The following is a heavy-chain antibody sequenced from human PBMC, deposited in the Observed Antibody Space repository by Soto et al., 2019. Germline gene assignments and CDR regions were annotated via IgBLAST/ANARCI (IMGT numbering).Heavy chain of an antibody. CDR2: IYWDDDK. CDR3: AHSRTPLKIPIDAFDI. Sequence: SGPTLVNPTQTLTLTCTFSGFSLSTSGVGVGWIRQPPGKALEWLALIYWDDDKRYSPSLKSRLTITKDTSKNQVVLTMTNMDPVDTATYYCAHSRTPLKIPIDAFDIWGQGTMVTVSS. J-gene: IGHJ3*02. D-gene: IGHD2-21*01. CDR1: GFSLSTSGVG. V-gene: IGHV2-5*02.